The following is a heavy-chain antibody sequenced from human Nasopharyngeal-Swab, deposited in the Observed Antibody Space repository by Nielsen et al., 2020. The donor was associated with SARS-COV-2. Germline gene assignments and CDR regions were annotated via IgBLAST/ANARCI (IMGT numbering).Heavy chain of an antibody. V-gene: IGHV3-23*01. CDR2: ISISGDTR. Sequence: GGSLSLSCAVSGFTFSNSAMCWVRQAPGKGLEWVSGISISGDTRYYADSVKGRFTIYKDNSKNTVYLQMNSLRVEDTAVYYCAKEEVPNDYWGQGTLVTVSS. CDR1: GFTFSNSA. D-gene: IGHD4/OR15-4a*01. J-gene: IGHJ4*02. CDR3: AKEEVPNDY.